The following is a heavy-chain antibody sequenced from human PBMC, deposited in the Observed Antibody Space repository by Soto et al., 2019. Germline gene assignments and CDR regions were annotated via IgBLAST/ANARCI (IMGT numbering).Heavy chain of an antibody. V-gene: IGHV3-64*01. J-gene: IGHJ2*01. Sequence: GGSLRLSCAASGFTFSSYAMHWVRQAPGKGLEYVSAISSNGGSTYYANSVKGRFTISRDNSKDTLYLQMGSLRAEDMAVYYCATLDPYPRHDYGDNAWYFDLWGRGTLVTVSS. D-gene: IGHD4-17*01. CDR1: GFTFSSYA. CDR2: ISSNGGST. CDR3: ATLDPYPRHDYGDNAWYFDL.